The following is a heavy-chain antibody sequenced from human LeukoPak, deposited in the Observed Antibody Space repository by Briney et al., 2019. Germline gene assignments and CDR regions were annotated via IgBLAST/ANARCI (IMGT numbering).Heavy chain of an antibody. Sequence: GGSLRLSCAASGFTFSSYSMNWVRQAPGKGLEWVSSISSGSSYIYYADSVKGRFTISRDNAKNSLYLQMKSLRAEDTAVYYCARDSGELYFDYWGQGTLVTVSS. CDR3: ARDSGELYFDY. CDR1: GFTFSSYS. V-gene: IGHV3-21*01. D-gene: IGHD1-26*01. J-gene: IGHJ4*02. CDR2: ISSGSSYI.